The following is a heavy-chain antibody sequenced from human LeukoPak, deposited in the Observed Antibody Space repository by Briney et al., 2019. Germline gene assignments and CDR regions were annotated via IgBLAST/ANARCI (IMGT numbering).Heavy chain of an antibody. Sequence: SETLSLTCTVSGGSISSYYWSWIRQPPGKGLEWIGYIYDSGSTNYNPSLKSRVTISVDTSKNQFSLKLSSVTAADTAVYYCARHGVGATMVDYWGQGTLVTVSS. J-gene: IGHJ4*02. V-gene: IGHV4-59*08. CDR3: ARHGVGATMVDY. CDR2: IYDSGST. D-gene: IGHD1-26*01. CDR1: GGSISSYY.